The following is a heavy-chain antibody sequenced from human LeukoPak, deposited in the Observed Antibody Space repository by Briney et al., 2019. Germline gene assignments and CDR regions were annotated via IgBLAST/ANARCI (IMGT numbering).Heavy chain of an antibody. CDR3: AKGAGYSYGYCFDY. J-gene: IGHJ4*02. D-gene: IGHD5-18*01. Sequence: GGSLRLSCAASGFTVSSNYMSWVRQAPGKGLEWVSTIGGSAGSTYAADSVKGRFTISRDNSKNTLYLQMNSLRAEDTAVYYCAKGAGYSYGYCFDYWGQGTLVTVSS. CDR2: IGGSAGST. CDR1: GFTVSSNY. V-gene: IGHV3-23*01.